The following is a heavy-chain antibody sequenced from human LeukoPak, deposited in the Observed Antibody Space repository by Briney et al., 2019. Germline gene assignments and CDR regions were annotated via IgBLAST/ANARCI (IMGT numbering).Heavy chain of an antibody. Sequence: GSLRLSCAASGFTFSSYALSWVRQPPGKGLEWIGSIYYSGSTYHNPSLRSRVTMSVDTSKNQFSLKLNSVTAADTAVYYCARTYSSSWYYWGQGTLVTVSS. D-gene: IGHD6-13*01. CDR2: IYYSGST. J-gene: IGHJ4*02. CDR1: GFTFSSYA. V-gene: IGHV4-39*01. CDR3: ARTYSSSWYY.